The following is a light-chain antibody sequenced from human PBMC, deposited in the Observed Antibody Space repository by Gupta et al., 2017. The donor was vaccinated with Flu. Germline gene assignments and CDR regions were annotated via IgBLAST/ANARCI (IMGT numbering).Light chain of an antibody. CDR2: AHN. V-gene: IGLV6-57*01. Sequence: NFMLTQPHSVSESPGKTVTISCTRSSGSVATYDVQWYRQRPGSSPTTVICAHNQRPSGVPDRFSGSIDISSNSASLTISGLKTEDEADYYCQTYDSSNQRVFGGGTKLTVL. J-gene: IGLJ3*02. CDR3: QTYDSSNQRV. CDR1: SGSVATYD.